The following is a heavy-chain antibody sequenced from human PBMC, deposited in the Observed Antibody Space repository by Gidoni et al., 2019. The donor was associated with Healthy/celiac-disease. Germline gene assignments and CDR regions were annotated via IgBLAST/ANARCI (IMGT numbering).Heavy chain of an antibody. D-gene: IGHD4-17*01. J-gene: IGHJ4*02. Sequence: EVQLVEYGGGWVQPGRSLRLSCSASGFTFDDYAMPWVRQVPGKGLEWVSGISWNSGSIGYADSVKGRFTISRDNAKNSLYLQMNSLRAEDTALYYCAKGGLYGDYPHHFDYWGQGTLVTVSS. CDR2: ISWNSGSI. CDR1: GFTFDDYA. V-gene: IGHV3-9*01. CDR3: AKGGLYGDYPHHFDY.